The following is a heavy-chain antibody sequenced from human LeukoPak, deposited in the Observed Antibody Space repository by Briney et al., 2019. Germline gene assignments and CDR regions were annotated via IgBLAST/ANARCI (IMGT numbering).Heavy chain of an antibody. V-gene: IGHV3-48*01. CDR1: GFTFSTYS. D-gene: IGHD3-22*01. CDR3: ARDAPWGDSSDSYDWCYYMDV. Sequence: GGSLRLSCAASGFTFSTYSMNWVRQAPGKGLEWLSYISTSTRTIYYADSVKGRFTISRDNAKNSLYLQMNSLRAEDTAVYYCARDAPWGDSSDSYDWCYYMDVWGKGTTVTVSS. CDR2: ISTSTRTI. J-gene: IGHJ6*03.